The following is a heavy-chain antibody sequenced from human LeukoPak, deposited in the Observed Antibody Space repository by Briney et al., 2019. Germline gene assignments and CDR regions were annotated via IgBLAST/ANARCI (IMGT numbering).Heavy chain of an antibody. J-gene: IGHJ4*02. Sequence: SVKVSCKASGGTFSSYAISWVPQAPGQALEWMGGIIPIFGTANYAQKFQGRVTITADESTSTAYMELSSLRSEDTAVYYCARPGYNWNDGYYFDYWGQGTLVTVSS. V-gene: IGHV1-69*13. CDR3: ARPGYNWNDGYYFDY. CDR1: GGTFSSYA. CDR2: IIPIFGTA. D-gene: IGHD1-1*01.